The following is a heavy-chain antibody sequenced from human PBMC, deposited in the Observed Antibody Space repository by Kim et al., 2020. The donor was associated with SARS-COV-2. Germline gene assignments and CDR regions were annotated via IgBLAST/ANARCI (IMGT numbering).Heavy chain of an antibody. D-gene: IGHD3-10*01. V-gene: IGHV4-31*03. CDR3: ARVGDTMVHDY. CDR2: IYYNGNT. CDR1: GGSMSSGDYY. J-gene: IGHJ4*02. Sequence: SETLSLTCTVSGGSMSSGDYYWSWIRQHPGKGLEWIGYIYYNGNTYYNPSHKSRVTMSLDTSKNQCSLRLSSVTDADTAVYYCARVGDTMVHDYWGQGTLVKVYS.